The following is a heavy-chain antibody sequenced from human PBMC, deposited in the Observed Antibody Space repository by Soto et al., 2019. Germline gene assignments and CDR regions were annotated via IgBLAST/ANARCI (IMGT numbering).Heavy chain of an antibody. Sequence: SETLSLTCAVYGGSFSGYYWSWIRQPPGKGLEWIGEIHYSGSTNYNPSLKSRVTISIETSKTQFSLKLRSVTAADTTVYYCARRGGGDYPYYFDYWGQGTLVTVSS. CDR3: ARRGGGDYPYYFDY. CDR2: IHYSGST. J-gene: IGHJ4*02. D-gene: IGHD3-16*01. CDR1: GGSFSGYY. V-gene: IGHV4-34*01.